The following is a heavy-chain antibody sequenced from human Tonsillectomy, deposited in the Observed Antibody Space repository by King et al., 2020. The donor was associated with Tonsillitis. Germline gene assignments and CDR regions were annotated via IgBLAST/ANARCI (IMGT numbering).Heavy chain of an antibody. D-gene: IGHD3-16*02. V-gene: IGHV3-49*04. CDR1: GFTFGDYV. CDR3: CRDFAHGYPFGY. CDR2: IRGKAYAGTT. Sequence: EVQLVESGGGLVQPGRSLSLSCTASGFTFGDYVMSWVRQVPGKGLEWVGLIRGKAYAGTTEYAASVKGRFTISRDDSKSIAYLQMSGLKTEDTAVYYCCRDFAHGYPFGYWGQGTLVTVSS. J-gene: IGHJ4*02.